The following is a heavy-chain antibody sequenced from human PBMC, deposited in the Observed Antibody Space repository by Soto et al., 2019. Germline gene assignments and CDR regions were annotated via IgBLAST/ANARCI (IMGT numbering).Heavy chain of an antibody. V-gene: IGHV3-23*01. J-gene: IGHJ4*02. CDR2: ISGSGDST. Sequence: VQLLESGGGLVQPGGSLRLSCAASGFTFTNYALSWVRQAPGKGLEWVSAISGSGDSTYYADPVKGRFTISRDNSKNTLYLQMNSLRVEDTAIYYCAKSRRPYDSSGYYSDYWGQGTLVTVSS. CDR1: GFTFTNYA. D-gene: IGHD3-22*01. CDR3: AKSRRPYDSSGYYSDY.